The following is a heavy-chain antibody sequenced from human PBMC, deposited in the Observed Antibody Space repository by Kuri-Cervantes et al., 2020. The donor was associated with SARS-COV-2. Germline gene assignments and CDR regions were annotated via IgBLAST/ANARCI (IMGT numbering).Heavy chain of an antibody. CDR1: GGSISSGSYY. Sequence: LRLSCTVSGGSISSGSYYWSWIRQPAGKGLEWIGRIYTSGSTNYNPSLKSRVTISVDTSKNQFSLKLSSVTAADTAVYYCARAAGPAARTSWFDPWGQGTLVTASS. V-gene: IGHV4-61*02. J-gene: IGHJ5*02. CDR2: IYTSGST. D-gene: IGHD2-2*01. CDR3: ARAAGPAARTSWFDP.